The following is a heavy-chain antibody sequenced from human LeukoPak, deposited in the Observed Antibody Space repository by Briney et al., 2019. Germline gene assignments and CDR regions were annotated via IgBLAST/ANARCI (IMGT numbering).Heavy chain of an antibody. CDR2: IYTSGST. CDR3: ARGYCSGGSCRYYYYYYMDV. CDR1: GDSFSGHY. D-gene: IGHD2-15*01. V-gene: IGHV4-4*07. Sequence: SETLSLTCTVSGDSFSGHYWTWVRQPAGKGLEWIGRIYTSGSTNYNPSLKSRVTMSVDTSKNQFSLKLSSVTAADTAVYYCARGYCSGGSCRYYYYYYMDVWGKGTTVTVSS. J-gene: IGHJ6*03.